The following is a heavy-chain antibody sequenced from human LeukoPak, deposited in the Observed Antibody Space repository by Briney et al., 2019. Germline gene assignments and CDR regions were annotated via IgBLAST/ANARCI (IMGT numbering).Heavy chain of an antibody. V-gene: IGHV3-23*01. CDR3: ATWAYCTNGVCFQYYFDY. CDR2: ISGSGGST. J-gene: IGHJ4*02. Sequence: GGSLRLSCAASGFTFSSYAMSWVRQAPGKGLEWVSAISGSGGSTYYADSVKGRFTISRDNSKNTLYLQMNSLRAEDTAVYYCATWAYCTNGVCFQYYFDYWGQGTLVTVSS. D-gene: IGHD2-8*01. CDR1: GFTFSSYA.